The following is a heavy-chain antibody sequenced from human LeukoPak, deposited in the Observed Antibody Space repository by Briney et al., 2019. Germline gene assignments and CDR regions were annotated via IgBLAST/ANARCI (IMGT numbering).Heavy chain of an antibody. J-gene: IGHJ5*01. CDR2: VSYTRVAT. CDR1: GFTFSSFA. Sequence: GGSLRLSCAASGFTFSSFAMSWVRQAPGKGLEWVSGVSYTRVATYYADSVKGRFTISRDDSQNILYLQMNGLRAEDTAVYFCAKAFLELGTSSSNSSFDTWGQGTLVTVS. CDR3: AKAFLELGTSSSNSSFDT. D-gene: IGHD5-18*01. V-gene: IGHV3-23*01.